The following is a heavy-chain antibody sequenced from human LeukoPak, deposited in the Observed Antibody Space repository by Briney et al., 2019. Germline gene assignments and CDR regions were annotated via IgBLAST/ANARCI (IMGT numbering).Heavy chain of an antibody. D-gene: IGHD2-2*01. CDR3: AAPYPTSWCDL. Sequence: GASEKVSCKASGFTFTSRSAVQWVRQARGQRLEWIGWIVVDSDNTYYAENFQERVTITRAMCASTCYMQLSSLISEDTAVDFWAAPYPTSWCDLWGQRNLVTVSS. CDR2: IVVDSDNT. V-gene: IGHV1-58*01. J-gene: IGHJ5*02. CDR1: GFTFTSRSA.